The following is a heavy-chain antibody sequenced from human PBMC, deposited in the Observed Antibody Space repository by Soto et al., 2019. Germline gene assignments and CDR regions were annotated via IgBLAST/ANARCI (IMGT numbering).Heavy chain of an antibody. CDR2: ISGSGGST. Sequence: GSLRLSCAASGFTFSSYAMSWVRQAPGKGLEWVSAISGSGGSTYYADSVKGRFTISRDNSKNTLYLQMNSLRAEDTAVYYCAKDRTYCGGDCYSRGDAFDIWGQGTMVTVSS. CDR3: AKDRTYCGGDCYSRGDAFDI. D-gene: IGHD2-21*01. J-gene: IGHJ3*02. V-gene: IGHV3-23*01. CDR1: GFTFSSYA.